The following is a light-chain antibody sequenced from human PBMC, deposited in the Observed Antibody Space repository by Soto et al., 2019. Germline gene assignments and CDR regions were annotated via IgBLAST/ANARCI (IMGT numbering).Light chain of an antibody. Sequence: QSVLTQPPSVSAAPGQKVTISCSGSSSNIGNNYLSWYQQRPGTAPKLLIYDNNQRRSGIPDRFTGSKSGTSATLGITGLQTGDEAYYYCGTGASRLSADVLGTGTKLTVL. CDR3: GTGASRLSADV. V-gene: IGLV1-51*01. CDR2: DNN. CDR1: SSNIGNNY. J-gene: IGLJ1*01.